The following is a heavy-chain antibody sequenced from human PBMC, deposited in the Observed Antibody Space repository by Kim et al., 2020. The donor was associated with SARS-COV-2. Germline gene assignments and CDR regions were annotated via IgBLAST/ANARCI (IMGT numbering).Heavy chain of an antibody. D-gene: IGHD5-18*01. J-gene: IGHJ6*02. CDR1: GFTFSSYR. CDR2: ISTDSATI. CDR3: ARRRDTAFGMDV. Sequence: GGSLRLSCAASGFTFSSYRMNWVRQAPGKGLEWLSYISTDSATIYYTDSVKGRFTISRDNAKNSLYLQMNSLRDEDTAVYFCARRRDTAFGMDVWGQGTTVTVSS. V-gene: IGHV3-48*02.